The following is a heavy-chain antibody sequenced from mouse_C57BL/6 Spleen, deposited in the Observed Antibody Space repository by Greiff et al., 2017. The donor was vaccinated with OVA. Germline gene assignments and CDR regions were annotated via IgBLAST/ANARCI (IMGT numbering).Heavy chain of an antibody. J-gene: IGHJ2*01. CDR2: IYPGDGDT. CDR3: ARKSNPYYFDY. CDR1: GYAFSSYW. Sequence: VKLMESGAELVKPGASVKISCKASGYAFSSYWMNWVKQRPGKGLEGIGQIYPGDGDTNYNGKFKGKATLTADKSSSTAYMQLSSLTSEDSAVYFCARKSNPYYFDYWGQGTTLTVSS. V-gene: IGHV1-80*01. D-gene: IGHD2-5*01.